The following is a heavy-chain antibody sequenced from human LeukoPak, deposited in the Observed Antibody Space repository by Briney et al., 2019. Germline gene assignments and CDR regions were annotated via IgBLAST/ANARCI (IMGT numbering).Heavy chain of an antibody. V-gene: IGHV3-11*04. D-gene: IGHD3-10*01. Sequence: GGSLRLSCAASGFTFSDYYMSWIRQAPGKGLEWVSYISSSGSTIYYADSVKGRFTISRDNAKNSLYLQMNSLRAEDTAVYYCAAYKGEVRGVTIYLYYYIDGWGKGAPVPGSS. CDR2: ISSSGSTI. J-gene: IGHJ6*03. CDR1: GFTFSDYY. CDR3: AAYKGEVRGVTIYLYYYIDG.